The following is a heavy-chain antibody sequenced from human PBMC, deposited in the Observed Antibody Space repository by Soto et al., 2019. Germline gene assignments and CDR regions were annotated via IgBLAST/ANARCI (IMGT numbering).Heavy chain of an antibody. J-gene: IGHJ5*02. CDR2: ISSSSSYI. V-gene: IGHV3-21*01. Sequence: GGSLRLSCAASGFTFSSYSMSWVRQAPGKGLEWVSSISSSSSYIYYADSVKGRFTISRDNAKNSLYLQMNSLRAEDTAVYYCARDNRLLWFGESHDWFDPWGQGTLVTVSS. CDR3: ARDNRLLWFGESHDWFDP. CDR1: GFTFSSYS. D-gene: IGHD3-10*01.